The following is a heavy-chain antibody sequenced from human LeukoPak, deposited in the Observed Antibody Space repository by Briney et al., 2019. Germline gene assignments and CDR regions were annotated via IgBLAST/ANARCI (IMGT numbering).Heavy chain of an antibody. CDR2: IYSGGST. V-gene: IGHV3-66*04. CDR3: ARRAGRLRFDP. CDR1: GFTVSSNY. J-gene: IGHJ5*02. Sequence: PGGSLRLSCAASGFTVSSNYMSWVRQAPGKGLEWVSVIYSGGSTYYADSVEGRFTISRDNSKNTLYLQMNSLRAEDTAVYYCARRAGRLRFDPWGQGTLVTVSS.